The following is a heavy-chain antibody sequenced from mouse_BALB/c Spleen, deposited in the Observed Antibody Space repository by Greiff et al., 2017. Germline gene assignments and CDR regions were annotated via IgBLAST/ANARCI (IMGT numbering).Heavy chain of an antibody. D-gene: IGHD1-1*01. CDR1: GFSLTSYG. CDR3: ARGDYGSSYGY. CDR2: IWAGGST. Sequence: QVQLKQSGPGLVAPSQSLSITCTVSGFSLTSYGVHWVRQPPGKGLEWLGVIWAGGSTNYNSALMSRLSISKDNSKSQVFLKMNSLQTDDTAMYYCARGDYGSSYGYWGQGTTLTVSS. J-gene: IGHJ2*01. V-gene: IGHV2-9*02.